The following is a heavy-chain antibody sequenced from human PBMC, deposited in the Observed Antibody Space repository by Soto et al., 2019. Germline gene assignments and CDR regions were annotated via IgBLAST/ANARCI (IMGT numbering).Heavy chain of an antibody. CDR2: ISYDGSNK. J-gene: IGHJ6*02. Sequence: GGSLRLSCAASGFTFSSYAMHWVRQAPGKGLEWVAVISYDGSNKYYADSVKGRFTISRDNSKNTLYLQMNSLRAEDTAVYYCAREEPLPGDTLLQNYGMDVWGQGTTVTVSS. CDR1: GFTFSSYA. CDR3: AREEPLPGDTLLQNYGMDV. D-gene: IGHD3-22*01. V-gene: IGHV3-30-3*01.